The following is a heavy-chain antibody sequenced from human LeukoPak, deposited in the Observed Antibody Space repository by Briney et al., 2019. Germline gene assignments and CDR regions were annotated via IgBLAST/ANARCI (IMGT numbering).Heavy chain of an antibody. D-gene: IGHD3-9*01. CDR2: IKQDGSEK. J-gene: IGHJ4*02. CDR1: GFTFSSYW. Sequence: PGGSLRLSRAASGFTFSSYWMSWVRQAPGKGLEWVANIKQDGSEKYYVDSVKGRFTISRDNAKNSLYLQMNSLRAEDTAVYYCARDGISYDILTGYSFFDYWGQGTPVTVSS. V-gene: IGHV3-7*01. CDR3: ARDGISYDILTGYSFFDY.